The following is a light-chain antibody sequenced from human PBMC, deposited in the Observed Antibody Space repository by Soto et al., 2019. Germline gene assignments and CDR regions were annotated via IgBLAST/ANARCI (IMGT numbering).Light chain of an antibody. CDR1: SGHSSYI. Sequence: QAVVTQSSSASASLGSSVKLTCTLSSGHSSYIIAWHQQQPGKAPRYLMKLEGSGSYNKGSGVPDRFSGSSSGADRYLTISNLQFEDDANYYCETWDSNTRVFGGWTQLTVL. J-gene: IGLJ2*01. CDR2: LEGSGSY. V-gene: IGLV4-60*02. CDR3: ETWDSNTRV.